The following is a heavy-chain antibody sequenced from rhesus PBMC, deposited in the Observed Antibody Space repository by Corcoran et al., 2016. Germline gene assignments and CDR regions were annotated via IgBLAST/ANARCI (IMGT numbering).Heavy chain of an antibody. CDR3: AKDASSWSNQYGLDS. J-gene: IGHJ6*01. CDR2: ITSGGGST. CDR1: GFTFSSYG. D-gene: IGHD6-13*01. Sequence: EVQLVETGGGLVQPGGSLKLSCAASGFTFSSYGMSWVRQAPGKGLEWDSVITSGGGSTYYADSMKGRFTISRDNSKNTLSLQMNSLRAEDTAVYYCAKDASSWSNQYGLDSWGQGVVVTVSS. V-gene: IGHV3S5*01.